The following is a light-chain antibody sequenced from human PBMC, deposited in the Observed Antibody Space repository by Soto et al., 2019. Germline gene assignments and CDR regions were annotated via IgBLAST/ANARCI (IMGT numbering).Light chain of an antibody. V-gene: IGLV2-14*01. Sequence: QSALTQPASVSGSPGQSITIPCTGTSSDVGGYNYVSWYQQHPGKAPKLMIYEVSNRPSGVSNRFSGSKSGNTASLTISGLQAEDEADYYCSSYTSSSTLGFGTGTKLTVL. J-gene: IGLJ1*01. CDR3: SSYTSSSTLG. CDR2: EVS. CDR1: SSDVGGYNY.